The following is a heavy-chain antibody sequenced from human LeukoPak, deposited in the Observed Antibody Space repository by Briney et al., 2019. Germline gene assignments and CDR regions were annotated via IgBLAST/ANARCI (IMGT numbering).Heavy chain of an antibody. CDR1: GGSISSGDYY. Sequence: TSETLSLTCAVSGGSISSGDYYWSWIRQPPGKGLEWIGYIYYSGNTYYNPSLKSRVSISVDTSKNQFSLKLSSVTAADTAVYYCARGFPSTIDYWGQGTLVTVSS. V-gene: IGHV4-30-4*08. D-gene: IGHD3-3*01. CDR2: IYYSGNT. CDR3: ARGFPSTIDY. J-gene: IGHJ4*02.